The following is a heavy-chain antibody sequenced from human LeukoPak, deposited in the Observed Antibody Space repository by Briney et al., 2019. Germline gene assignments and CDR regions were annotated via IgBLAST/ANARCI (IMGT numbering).Heavy chain of an antibody. CDR2: INPNSGGT. J-gene: IGHJ6*02. CDR1: GYTFTGYY. CDR3: ARERVGQLANTFYGMDV. D-gene: IGHD6-6*01. Sequence: ASVKVSCKASGYTFTGYYMHWVRQAPGQGLEWMGWINPNSGGTNYAQKFQGRVTMTRDTSISTAYMELSRLRSDDTAVYYCARERVGQLANTFYGMDVWGQGTTVTVSS. V-gene: IGHV1-2*02.